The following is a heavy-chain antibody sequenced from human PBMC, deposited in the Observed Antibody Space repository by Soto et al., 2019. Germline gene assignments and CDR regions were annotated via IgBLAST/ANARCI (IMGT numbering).Heavy chain of an antibody. D-gene: IGHD6-19*01. V-gene: IGHV4-39*01. Sequence: QLQLQESGPGLVKPSETLSLTCTVSGGSISSSSYYWGWIRQPPGKGLEWIGSIYYSGSTYYNPSLKSRVTISVDTSKNQFSLKLSSVTAADTAVDYCARPSSGWYFVDYWGQGTLVTVSS. CDR1: GGSISSSSYY. J-gene: IGHJ4*02. CDR2: IYYSGST. CDR3: ARPSSGWYFVDY.